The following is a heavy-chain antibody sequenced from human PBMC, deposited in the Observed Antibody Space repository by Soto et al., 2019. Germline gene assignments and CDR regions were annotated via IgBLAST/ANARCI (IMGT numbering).Heavy chain of an antibody. D-gene: IGHD2-2*01. Sequence: QVQLVESGGGVVQPGRSLRLSCAASGFTFSSYGMHWVRQAPGKGLEWVAVIWYDGSNKYYADSVKGRFTISRDNSKNPLYLQMNSLRADDTAVYYCAREWYFSIGHVDYWGQGTLVTVSS. CDR2: IWYDGSNK. CDR1: GFTFSSYG. V-gene: IGHV3-33*01. J-gene: IGHJ4*02. CDR3: AREWYFSIGHVDY.